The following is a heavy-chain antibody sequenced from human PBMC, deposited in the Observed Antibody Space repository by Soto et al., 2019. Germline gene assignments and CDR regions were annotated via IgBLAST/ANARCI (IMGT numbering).Heavy chain of an antibody. CDR3: ARRSEWLLPNYYYYYGRDV. Sequence: LSLAYTVSGGSISSSSYYWGWIRQPPGKGLEWIGSIYYSGSTYYNPSLKSRVTISVDTSKNQFSLKLSSVTAADTAVYYCARRSEWLLPNYYYYYGRDVWGQQSTVRVS. D-gene: IGHD3-3*01. CDR2: IYYSGST. CDR1: GGSISSSSYY. J-gene: IGHJ6*02. V-gene: IGHV4-39*01.